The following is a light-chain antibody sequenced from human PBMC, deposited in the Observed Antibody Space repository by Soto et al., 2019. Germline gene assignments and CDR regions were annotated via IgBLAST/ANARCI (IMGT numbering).Light chain of an antibody. CDR1: SSDVGGYNY. J-gene: IGLJ1*01. CDR3: SSYTGGNPSYV. CDR2: EVN. V-gene: IGLV2-8*01. Sequence: QSVLTQPASVSGSPGQSITISCTGTSSDVGGYNYVSWYQQHPGRAPKLLIYEVNNRPSGVSDRFSGSKSGNTASLTVSGLQAEDEADYYCSSYTGGNPSYVFGTGTKVTVL.